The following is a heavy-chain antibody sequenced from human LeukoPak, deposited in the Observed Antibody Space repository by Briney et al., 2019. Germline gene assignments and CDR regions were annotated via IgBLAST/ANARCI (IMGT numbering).Heavy chain of an antibody. CDR1: GGSISSYY. CDR3: ARAYCGGDCYLDY. V-gene: IGHV4-59*01. J-gene: IGHJ4*02. D-gene: IGHD2-21*02. CDR2: IYYSGST. Sequence: SETLSLTCTVSGGSISSYYWSWIRQPPGKGLEWIGYIYYSGSTNYNPSLKNRVTISVDTSKNQFSLKLSSVTAADTAVYYCARAYCGGDCYLDYWGQGTLVTVSS.